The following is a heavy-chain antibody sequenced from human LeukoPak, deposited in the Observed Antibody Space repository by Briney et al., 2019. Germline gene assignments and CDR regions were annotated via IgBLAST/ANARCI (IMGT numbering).Heavy chain of an antibody. D-gene: IGHD1-26*01. CDR1: GFTFSGFA. CDR2: ISGSGDNT. J-gene: IGHJ6*01. Sequence: GGSLRLSCAASGFTFSGFAMSWVRRTPGKGLEWVSGISGSGDNTLYADSVKGRFTISRDNSKNTLYLEMSSLRAEDTAIYYCAKMKGHPLPKYYMDVWGHGTTVTVSS. V-gene: IGHV3-23*01. CDR3: AKMKGHPLPKYYMDV.